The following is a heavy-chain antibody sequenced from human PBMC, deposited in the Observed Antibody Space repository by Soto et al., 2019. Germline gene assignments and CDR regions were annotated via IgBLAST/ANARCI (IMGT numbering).Heavy chain of an antibody. CDR3: ARVGRTAAAGVSYLDY. Sequence: QLQLQESGSGLVKPSQTLSLTCAVSGGSISSGGYSWSWIRQPPGKGLEWIGYIYHSGSTYYNPSLKSRVTISVDRSKNQFSLKLSSVTAADTAVYYCARVGRTAAAGVSYLDYLGQGTLVTVSS. CDR2: IYHSGST. CDR1: GGSISSGGYS. V-gene: IGHV4-30-2*01. D-gene: IGHD6-13*01. J-gene: IGHJ4*02.